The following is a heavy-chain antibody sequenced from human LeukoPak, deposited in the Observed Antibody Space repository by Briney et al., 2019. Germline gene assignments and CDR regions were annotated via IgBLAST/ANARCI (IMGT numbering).Heavy chain of an antibody. V-gene: IGHV4-39*01. CDR1: GGSISSSSYY. CDR3: ARRIAVAGTGYFQH. J-gene: IGHJ1*01. D-gene: IGHD6-19*01. CDR2: IYYTGST. Sequence: SETLSLTCTVSGGSISSSSYYWGWIRQPPGKELEWIGSIYYTGSTYYNSSLKSRVTISVDTSKNQFSLKLRSVTAADTAVYYCARRIAVAGTGYFQHWGQGTPVTVSS.